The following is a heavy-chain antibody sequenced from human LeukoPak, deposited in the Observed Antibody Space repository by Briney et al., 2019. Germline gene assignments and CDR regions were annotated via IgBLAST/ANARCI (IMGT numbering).Heavy chain of an antibody. CDR1: GFTFGNYA. CDR3: GSMGYYYDSSGYYRY. D-gene: IGHD3-22*01. V-gene: IGHV3-23*01. Sequence: GGSLRLSCIASGFTFGNYAMSWVRQAPGKGLEWVSAIGGGSTYYADSVKGRFTISRDNSKNTLYLQMNTLRAEDTAVYYCGSMGYYYDSSGYYRYWGQGTLVTVSS. J-gene: IGHJ4*02. CDR2: IGGGST.